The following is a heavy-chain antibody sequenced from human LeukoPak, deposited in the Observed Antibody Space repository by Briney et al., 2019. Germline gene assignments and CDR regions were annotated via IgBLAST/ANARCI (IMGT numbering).Heavy chain of an antibody. CDR2: IYHSGST. Sequence: GSLRLSCAASGFTFSSYEMNWVRQPPGKGLEWIGEIYHSGSTNYNPSLKSRVTISVDKSKNQFSLNLSSVTAADTAVYYCARDKPAAGANYFDYWGQGTLVTVSS. CDR3: ARDKPAAGANYFDY. V-gene: IGHV4-4*02. D-gene: IGHD6-13*01. J-gene: IGHJ4*02. CDR1: GFTFSSYEM.